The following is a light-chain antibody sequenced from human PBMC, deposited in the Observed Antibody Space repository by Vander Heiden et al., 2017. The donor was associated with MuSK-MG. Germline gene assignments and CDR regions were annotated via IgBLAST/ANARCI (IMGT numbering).Light chain of an antibody. V-gene: IGLV1-47*01. CDR3: AAWDDSMSGHGV. CDR1: SSNIGSNY. CDR2: RNK. Sequence: QSVLTPPPSASGTPGQRVTISCSGSSSNIGSNYVYWYQQLPGTATNLLINRNKQRRSGVPDRCSGCKSGTSAARAISGLRSEDEADYYCAAWDDSMSGHGVFGGGTKLTVL. J-gene: IGLJ2*01.